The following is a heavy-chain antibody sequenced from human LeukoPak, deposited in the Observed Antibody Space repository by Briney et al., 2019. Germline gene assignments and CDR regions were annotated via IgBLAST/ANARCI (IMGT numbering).Heavy chain of an antibody. CDR3: ARRGYVATFLADDALDI. Sequence: ASVKVSWKASGYTFTNYGISWVRQARGQGLEWMGRISTFSDNTNYAQKRQGTVTMTIDTSKTTAFMDLRRLRSDDTAIYYCARRGYVATFLADDALDIWGQGTMVTVYS. CDR2: ISTFSDNT. J-gene: IGHJ3*02. D-gene: IGHD3-3*02. V-gene: IGHV1-18*01. CDR1: GYTFTNYG.